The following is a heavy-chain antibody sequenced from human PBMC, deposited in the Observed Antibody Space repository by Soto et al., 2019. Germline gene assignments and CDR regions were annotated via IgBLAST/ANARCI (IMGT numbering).Heavy chain of an antibody. CDR2: IYYSGST. V-gene: IGHV4-30-4*01. CDR1: GGSFSSGDYY. D-gene: IGHD4-17*01. CDR3: ASGMFDDYGDYFLDY. J-gene: IGHJ4*02. Sequence: QVKLQKSGPGLVKPSQTLSLTCTVSGGSFSSGDYYWSWIRQPPGKGREWIGYIYYSGSTYYNPSLKSRVTISVDTSKNQFSLKLSSVTAADTAVYYCASGMFDDYGDYFLDYWGQGTLVTVSS.